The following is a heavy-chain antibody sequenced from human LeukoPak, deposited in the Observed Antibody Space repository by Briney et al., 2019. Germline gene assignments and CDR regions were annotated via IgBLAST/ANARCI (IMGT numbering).Heavy chain of an antibody. J-gene: IGHJ6*02. CDR2: ISWNSGSI. CDR3: AKDGSYDFWSGPHGMDV. V-gene: IGHV3-9*01. Sequence: GRSLRLSCAASGFTFDDYAMHWVRQAAGKGLEGVSGISWNSGSIGYADSVKGRFTISRDNAKNSLYLQMNSLRAEDTALYYCAKDGSYDFWSGPHGMDVWGQGTTVTVSS. CDR1: GFTFDDYA. D-gene: IGHD3-3*01.